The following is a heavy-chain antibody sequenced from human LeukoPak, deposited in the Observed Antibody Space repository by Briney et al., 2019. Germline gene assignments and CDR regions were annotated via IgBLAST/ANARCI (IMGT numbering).Heavy chain of an antibody. J-gene: IGHJ6*03. Sequence: SETLSLTCTVSGGSISSYYWSWIRQPPGKGLEWIGYIYYSGSTNYNPSLKSRVTISVDTSKNQFSLKLSSVTAADTAVYYCAKKDYYYMDVWGKGTTVTVSS. CDR3: AKKDYYYMDV. CDR2: IYYSGST. V-gene: IGHV4-59*12. CDR1: GGSISSYY.